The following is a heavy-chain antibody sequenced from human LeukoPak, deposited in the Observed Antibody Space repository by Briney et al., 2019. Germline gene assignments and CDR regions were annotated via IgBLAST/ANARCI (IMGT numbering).Heavy chain of an antibody. V-gene: IGHV3-7*01. CDR2: IKQDGSEK. CDR1: GFSFSDAW. Sequence: GGSLRLSCAASGFSFSDAWMSWVRQAPGKGLEWVANIKQDGSEKYYVDSVKGRFTISRDNSKNTLYLQINSLRAEDTAVYYCAKDLTMVRGQTFYYYGMDVWGQGTTVTVSS. CDR3: AKDLTMVRGQTFYYYGMDV. J-gene: IGHJ6*02. D-gene: IGHD3-10*01.